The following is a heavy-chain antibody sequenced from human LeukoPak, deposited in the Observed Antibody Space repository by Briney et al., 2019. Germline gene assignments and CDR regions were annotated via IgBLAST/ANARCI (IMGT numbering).Heavy chain of an antibody. CDR1: GFTFSSYS. J-gene: IGHJ4*02. Sequence: YPGGSLRLSCAASGFTFSSYSMNWVRQAPGKGLEWVSSIDSSGSYICYADSLKGRFTISRDNAKNSLYLQVNSLRAEETAVYYCARASSRAFDYWGQGTLVTVSS. V-gene: IGHV3-21*06. CDR3: ARASSRAFDY. CDR2: IDSSGSYI.